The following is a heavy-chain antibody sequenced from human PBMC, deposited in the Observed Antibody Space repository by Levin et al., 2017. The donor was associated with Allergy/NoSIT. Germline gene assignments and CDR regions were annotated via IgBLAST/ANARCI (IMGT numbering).Heavy chain of an antibody. CDR2: IDSGAST. CDR1: GITVSDSY. V-gene: IGHV3-66*01. CDR3: GVGPFDF. Sequence: LSLTCAASGITVSDSYMSWVRQAPGKGLEWVSIIDSGASTYYADSVKGRFTISRDNSKSTLYLQMTSLRGEDTAVYYCGVGPFDFWGQGTLVTVSS. J-gene: IGHJ4*02.